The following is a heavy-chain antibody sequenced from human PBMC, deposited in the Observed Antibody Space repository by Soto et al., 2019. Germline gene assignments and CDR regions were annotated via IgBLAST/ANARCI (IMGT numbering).Heavy chain of an antibody. Sequence: QVQLEQSGAEVKKPGASVKVSCKTSGYTFTNYDVNWVRQATGQGLEWMGWMNPDSGNADYAQKFQGRLTMTRDTSISTACMEWNSLRSEDTAVYYCASGRYSLAGGTLNWGLKKRRSTGMDVWGQGTTVTVSS. J-gene: IGHJ6*02. D-gene: IGHD7-27*01. CDR1: GYTFTNYD. V-gene: IGHV1-8*01. CDR2: MNPDSGNA. CDR3: ASGRYSLAGGTLNWGLKKRRSTGMDV.